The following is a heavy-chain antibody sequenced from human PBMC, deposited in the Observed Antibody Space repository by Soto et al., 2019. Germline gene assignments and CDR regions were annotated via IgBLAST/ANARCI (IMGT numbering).Heavy chain of an antibody. CDR1: GDSVSSYY. CDR3: ARGRRSPTVYYGLDV. Sequence: QVQLQESGPGLVKPSETLSLTCSVSGDSVSSYYCSWIRQPPGKGLEWIGYVYYDGSTNYNPSLETRVTISIDTSKNQVSLKLNSVTAADTAVYHCARGRRSPTVYYGLDVWGQGTTVAVSS. V-gene: IGHV4-59*02. J-gene: IGHJ6*02. CDR2: VYYDGST. D-gene: IGHD1-26*01.